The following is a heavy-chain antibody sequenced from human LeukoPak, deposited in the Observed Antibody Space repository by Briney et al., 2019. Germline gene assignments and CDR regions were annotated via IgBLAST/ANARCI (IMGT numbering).Heavy chain of an antibody. D-gene: IGHD3-22*01. CDR3: ARAYYYDSSGYYSPNFDY. J-gene: IGHJ4*02. CDR1: GYTFTSYG. V-gene: IGHV1-18*01. Sequence: GASVKVSCKASGYTFTSYGISWVRQAPGQGLEWMGWISAYNGNTNYAQKLQGRVTVTTDTSTSTAYMELRSLRSDDTAVYYCARAYYYDSSGYYSPNFDYWGQGTLVTVSS. CDR2: ISAYNGNT.